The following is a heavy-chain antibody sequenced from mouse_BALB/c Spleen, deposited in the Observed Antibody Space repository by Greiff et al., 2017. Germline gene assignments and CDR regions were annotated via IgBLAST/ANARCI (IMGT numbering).Heavy chain of an antibody. Sequence: QPGAELVKPGASVKMSCKASGYTFTSYNMHWVKQTPGQGLEWIGAIYPGNGDTSYNQKFKGKATLTADESSSTAYMQLSSLTSEDSAVYYCARGDGYYPFAYWGQGTLVTVSA. D-gene: IGHD2-3*01. V-gene: IGHV1-12*01. CDR3: ARGDGYYPFAY. J-gene: IGHJ3*01. CDR1: GYTFTSYN. CDR2: IYPGNGDT.